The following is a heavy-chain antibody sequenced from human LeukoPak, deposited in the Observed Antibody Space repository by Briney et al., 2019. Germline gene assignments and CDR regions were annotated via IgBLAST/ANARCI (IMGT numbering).Heavy chain of an antibody. D-gene: IGHD1-26*01. V-gene: IGHV1-18*01. J-gene: IGHJ4*02. CDR2: IRTYNGYT. CDR3: ARTPPPTIVGAHYFDY. Sequence: GASVKVSCNASGYTFTSYGINWVRQAPGQGLEWMGWIRTYNGYTNYAQNLQGRVTMTTDTSASTVYLELRSLRSDDTAVYYCARTPPPTIVGAHYFDYWGQGTLVTVSS. CDR1: GYTFTSYG.